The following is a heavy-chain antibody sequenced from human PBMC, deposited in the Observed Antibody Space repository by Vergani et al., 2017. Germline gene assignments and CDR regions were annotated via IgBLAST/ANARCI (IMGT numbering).Heavy chain of an antibody. Sequence: QVQLQESGPGLVKPSETLTPTCDVSDASIMTNPYWGWFRQSPGKGLEWIGCIHHSGDTHYNSPLKSRVSISIVSSSKFSLSLTSVTAADTAIYYCACHRGSGGFFSSSYFYGMDVWGHGTTVTVSS. CDR1: DASIMTNPY. CDR3: ACHRGSGGFFSSSYFYGMDV. V-gene: IGHV4-38-2*01. J-gene: IGHJ6*02. D-gene: IGHD3-10*01. CDR2: IHHSGDT.